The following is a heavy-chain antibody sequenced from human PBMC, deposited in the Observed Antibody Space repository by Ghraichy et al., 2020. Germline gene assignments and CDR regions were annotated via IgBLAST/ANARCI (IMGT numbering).Heavy chain of an antibody. V-gene: IGHV3-53*01. CDR2: IYSGGST. CDR1: GFTVSSNY. CDR3: ARGGDIAVADYDFDY. D-gene: IGHD6-19*01. J-gene: IGHJ4*02. Sequence: LSLTCAASGFTVSSNYMSWVRQAPGKGLQWVSVIYSGGSTYYADSVKGRFIISRDNSKNTLYLQMNSLRAEDTAVYYCARGGDIAVADYDFDYWGQGTLVTVSS.